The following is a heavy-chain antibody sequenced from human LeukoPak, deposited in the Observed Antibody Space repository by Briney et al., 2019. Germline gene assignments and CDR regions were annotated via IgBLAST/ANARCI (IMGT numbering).Heavy chain of an antibody. J-gene: IGHJ3*02. CDR2: IYHRGNT. V-gene: IGHV4-38-2*02. D-gene: IGHD2-2*01. CDR1: GYSINSGYS. Sequence: SETLSLTCTVSGYSINSGYSWGWIRHPPGKVLEWLGNIYHRGNTYSNPSLESRVTISVDTSKNQFSLHLRSVTAADTAVYYCARQKCTSASCLTKNAFDIWGQGTMVTVSS. CDR3: ARQKCTSASCLTKNAFDI.